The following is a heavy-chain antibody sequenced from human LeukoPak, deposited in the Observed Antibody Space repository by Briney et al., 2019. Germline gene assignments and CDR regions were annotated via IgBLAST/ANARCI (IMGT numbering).Heavy chain of an antibody. Sequence: SVQVSCQASGYTFTSYGISWVRQAPGQGLEWMGWISAYNGNTNYAQKLQGRVTMTTDTSTSTAYMELRSLRSDDTAVYYCARDPYDSSGLYGMDVWGQGTTVTVSS. CDR3: ARDPYDSSGLYGMDV. J-gene: IGHJ6*02. V-gene: IGHV1-18*01. CDR2: ISAYNGNT. CDR1: GYTFTSYG. D-gene: IGHD3-22*01.